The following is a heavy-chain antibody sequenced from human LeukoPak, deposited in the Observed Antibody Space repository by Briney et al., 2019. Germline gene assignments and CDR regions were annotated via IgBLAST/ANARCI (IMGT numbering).Heavy chain of an antibody. CDR3: ASYASGGYYRLDVFDI. V-gene: IGHV4-59*01. J-gene: IGHJ3*02. Sequence: KSSETLSLTCTVSGGSISSYYWSWIRQPPGKGLEWIGYIYYSGSTNYNPSPKSRVTISVDTSRNQFSLKLSSVTAADTAVYYCASYASGGYYRLDVFDIWGQGTMVTVSS. D-gene: IGHD3-22*01. CDR1: GGSISSYY. CDR2: IYYSGST.